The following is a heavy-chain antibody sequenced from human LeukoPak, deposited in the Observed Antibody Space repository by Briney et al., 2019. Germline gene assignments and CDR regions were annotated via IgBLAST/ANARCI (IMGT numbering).Heavy chain of an antibody. J-gene: IGHJ6*02. D-gene: IGHD5-24*01. Sequence: GGSLRLSCAASGFSFSSYDMHWVRQATGKGLEWVSGFTTTGDIYYADSLKGRFTISRDNAKNSLYLQMNSLRAEDTAVYYCARDRNYLAPSYYYYGMDVWGQGTTVTVSS. CDR1: GFSFSSYD. V-gene: IGHV3-13*01. CDR3: ARDRNYLAPSYYYYGMDV. CDR2: FTTTGDI.